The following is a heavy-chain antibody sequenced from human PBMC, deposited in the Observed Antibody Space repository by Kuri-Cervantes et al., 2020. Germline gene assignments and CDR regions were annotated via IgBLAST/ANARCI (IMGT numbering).Heavy chain of an antibody. CDR3: AKDQGGIAAAGTFAY. V-gene: IGHV3-66*02. Sequence: GGSLRLSCVASGFTVSSSYMTWVRQAPEKGLEWVSVIYSGGSTYYADSVKGRFTMSRDNSKNTVYLQMNSLRAEDTAVYYCAKDQGGIAAAGTFAYWGQGTLVTVSS. D-gene: IGHD6-13*01. CDR2: IYSGGST. J-gene: IGHJ4*02. CDR1: GFTVSSSY.